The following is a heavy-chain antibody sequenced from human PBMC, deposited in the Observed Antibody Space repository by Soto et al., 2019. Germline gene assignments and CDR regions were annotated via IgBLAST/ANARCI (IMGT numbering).Heavy chain of an antibody. V-gene: IGHV6-1*01. CDR2: TYYRSKWYN. CDR3: ARGPHTICERDYYYYGMDV. Sequence: SQTLSLTCSISGDSVSSNSAAWNWIRQSPSRGLEWLGRTYYRSKWYNDYAVSVKSRITINPDTSKNQFSLQLNSVTPEDTAVYYCARGPHTICERDYYYYGMDVWGQGIKVTASS. D-gene: IGHD3-3*01. J-gene: IGHJ6*02. CDR1: GDSVSSNSAA.